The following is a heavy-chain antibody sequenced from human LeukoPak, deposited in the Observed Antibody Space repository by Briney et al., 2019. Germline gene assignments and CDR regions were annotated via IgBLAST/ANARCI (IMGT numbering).Heavy chain of an antibody. V-gene: IGHV4-30-4*07. CDR2: IYYSGST. D-gene: IGHD5-18*01. CDR3: ARAGYSYGLSSFDY. Sequence: SETLSLTCAVSGGSISSGGYPWSWIRQPPGKGLEWIGYIYYSGSTYYNPSLKSRVTISVDTSKNQFSLKLSSVTAADTAVYYCARAGYSYGLSSFDYWGQGTLVTVSS. J-gene: IGHJ4*02. CDR1: GGSISSGGYP.